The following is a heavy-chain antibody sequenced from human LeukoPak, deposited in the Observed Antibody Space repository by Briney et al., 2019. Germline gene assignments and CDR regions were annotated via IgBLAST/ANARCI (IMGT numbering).Heavy chain of an antibody. CDR2: INWNGGST. CDR1: GFTFDDYG. J-gene: IGHJ6*03. CDR3: AIYCSGGSCYHTDYYMDV. D-gene: IGHD2-15*01. Sequence: GSLRLSCAASGFTFDDYGMSWVRQAPGKGLEWVSGINWNGGSTGYADSVKGRFTISRDNGKNSLYLQMNSLRAEDTALYYCAIYCSGGSCYHTDYYMDVWGKGTTVTVSS. V-gene: IGHV3-20*04.